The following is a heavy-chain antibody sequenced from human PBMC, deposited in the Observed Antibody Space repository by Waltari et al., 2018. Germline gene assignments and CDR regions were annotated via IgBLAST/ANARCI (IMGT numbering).Heavy chain of an antibody. CDR3: ARATYSYGSGSYPFDY. J-gene: IGHJ4*02. CDR2: IYSASTT. Sequence: EVQLVESGGGLIQPGGSLRLSCAASGFTVSSNYMNWVRQAPGQGREWVPVIYSASTTYYADAGKGRFTISRDNSKNTLYLQMNRLTAEDTAVYYCARATYSYGSGSYPFDYWGQGTLVTVSS. V-gene: IGHV3-53*01. CDR1: GFTVSSNY. D-gene: IGHD3-10*01.